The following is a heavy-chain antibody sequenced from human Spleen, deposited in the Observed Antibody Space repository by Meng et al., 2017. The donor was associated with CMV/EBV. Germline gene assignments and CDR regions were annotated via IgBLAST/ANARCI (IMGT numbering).Heavy chain of an antibody. CDR3: AGDTGDYVGGAFDI. J-gene: IGHJ3*02. CDR1: GFTFSSYL. D-gene: IGHD4-17*01. V-gene: IGHV3-30-3*01. CDR2: ISYDVSNK. Sequence: GESLKISCAASGFTFSSYLMHWVRQAPGKGLEWVAVISYDVSNKYYADSVKGRFTISRDNSKNTLYLQMNSLRAEDTAVYYCAGDTGDYVGGAFDIWGQGTMVTVSS.